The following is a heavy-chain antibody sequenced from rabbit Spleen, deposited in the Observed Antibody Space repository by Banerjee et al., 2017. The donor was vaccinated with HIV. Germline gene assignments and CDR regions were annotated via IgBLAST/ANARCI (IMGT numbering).Heavy chain of an antibody. D-gene: IGHD4-1*01. CDR2: LNGATANT. CDR1: GFSFSSSYY. Sequence: QSLEESGGDLVKPGASLTLTCTASGFSFSSSYYMCWVRQAPGNGLEWIGCLNGATANTWYATWAKGRFTISKTSSTTVTLQVTSLTAADTATYFCARDESGWSLSNFDLWGQGTLVTVS. J-gene: IGHJ4*01. CDR3: ARDESGWSLSNFDL. V-gene: IGHV1S40*01.